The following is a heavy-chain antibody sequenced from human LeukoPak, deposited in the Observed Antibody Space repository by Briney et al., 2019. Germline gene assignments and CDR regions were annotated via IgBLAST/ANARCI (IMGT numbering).Heavy chain of an antibody. D-gene: IGHD5-18*01. Sequence: GESLQISCKVSNYTFTDYWIGWVRQLPGKGLEWMGVIYPGDSDTRYSPSFQGLVTISADKSTIGAHLQWKSLKASDTAIYYCASHRGYTSLDAFTIWGQGTLVTVSS. J-gene: IGHJ3*02. CDR2: IYPGDSDT. CDR3: ASHRGYTSLDAFTI. CDR1: NYTFTDYW. V-gene: IGHV5-51*01.